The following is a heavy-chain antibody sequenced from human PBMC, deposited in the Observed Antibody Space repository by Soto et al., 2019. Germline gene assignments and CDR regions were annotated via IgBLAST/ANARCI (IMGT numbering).Heavy chain of an antibody. V-gene: IGHV4-34*01. J-gene: IGHJ6*02. CDR2: INHSGTI. Sequence: WETLAVTCDAYGGSFSGYYWTWIRQPPGKGLEWIGEINHSGTINFNPSLKSRLTISLDTSKKHFSLKLSSVTDADTAAYYCARADRTLVTTYSLDVWGQGTTVTVSS. CDR3: ARADRTLVTTYSLDV. CDR1: GGSFSGYY. D-gene: IGHD4-17*01.